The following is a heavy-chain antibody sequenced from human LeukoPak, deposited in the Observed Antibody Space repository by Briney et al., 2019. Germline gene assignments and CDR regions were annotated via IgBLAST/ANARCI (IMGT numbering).Heavy chain of an antibody. CDR1: GFTFSSYW. V-gene: IGHV3-74*01. CDR2: IKSDGSSI. J-gene: IGHJ3*02. CDR3: ARDQFRIDAFDI. Sequence: GGSLRLSCAASGFTFSSYWMHWVRQAPGKGLVWVSRIKSDGSSISYADSVKGRFTISRDNAKNMLYLQMNSLRAEDTAVYYCARDQFRIDAFDIWGQGTMVTVSS. D-gene: IGHD2-15*01.